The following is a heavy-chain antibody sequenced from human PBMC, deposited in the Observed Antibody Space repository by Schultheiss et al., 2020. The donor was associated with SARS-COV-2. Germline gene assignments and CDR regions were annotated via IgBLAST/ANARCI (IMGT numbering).Heavy chain of an antibody. Sequence: GESLKISCAASGFTVSSNYMSWVRQAPGKGLEWVSVIYSGGSTYYADSVKGRFTISRDNSKNTLYLQMNSLRAEDTAVYYCAKVYFVVVPALPGYWGQGTLVTVSS. CDR3: AKVYFVVVPALPGY. J-gene: IGHJ4*02. CDR1: GFTVSSNY. D-gene: IGHD2-2*01. CDR2: IYSGGST. V-gene: IGHV3-53*01.